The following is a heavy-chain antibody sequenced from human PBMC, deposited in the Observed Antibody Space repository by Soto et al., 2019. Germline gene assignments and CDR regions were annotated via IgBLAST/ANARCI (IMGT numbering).Heavy chain of an antibody. V-gene: IGHV3-23*01. J-gene: IGHJ4*02. CDR2: ISCSSGST. Sequence: EVQLLESGGGLVQPGGSLRLSCAASGFTFSNYVMNWVRQAPGKGLEWVSAISCSSGSTYYADSVKGRFTISRDNSRNTLHLQMNSLRAEDTAVYYGAKGSASTRSYYFDYWGQGTLFTVCS. CDR3: AKGSASTRSYYFDY. D-gene: IGHD2-2*01. CDR1: GFTFSNYV.